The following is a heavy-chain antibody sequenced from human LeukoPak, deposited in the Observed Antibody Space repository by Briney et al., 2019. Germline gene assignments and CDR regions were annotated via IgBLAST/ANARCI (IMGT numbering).Heavy chain of an antibody. J-gene: IGHJ4*02. CDR1: GFIFSDYG. Sequence: GGSLRLSCAVSGFIFSDYGFHWVRQAPGKGLEWVAVTRFDGSIKQYADSVKGRFTISRDDSKNTLYLQMDFLKSEDTAVYYCARWGGTRQYYFDYWGQGTLVTVSS. CDR3: ARWGGTRQYYFDY. D-gene: IGHD1-1*01. V-gene: IGHV3-33*01. CDR2: TRFDGSIK.